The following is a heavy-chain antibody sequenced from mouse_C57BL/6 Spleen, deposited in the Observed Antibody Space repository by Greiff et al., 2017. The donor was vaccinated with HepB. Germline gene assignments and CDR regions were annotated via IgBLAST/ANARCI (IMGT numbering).Heavy chain of an antibody. CDR3: ARSPQLTGTVGGLAY. J-gene: IGHJ3*01. CDR2: INPNNGGT. CDR1: GYTFTDYN. Sequence: EVQLQQSGPELVKPGASVKIPCKASGYTFTDYNMDWVKQSHGKSLEWIGDINPNNGGTIYNQKFKGKATLTVDKSSSTAYMELRSLQSEDTAVYYCARSPQLTGTVGGLAYWGQVTLVTVSA. V-gene: IGHV1-18*01. D-gene: IGHD4-1*01.